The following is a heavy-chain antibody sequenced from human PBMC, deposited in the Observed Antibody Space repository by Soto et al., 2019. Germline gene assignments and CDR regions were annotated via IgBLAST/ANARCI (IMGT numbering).Heavy chain of an antibody. CDR1: GDTFPSYG. V-gene: IGHV1-18*01. CDR3: ARTPAGGSSPH. J-gene: IGHJ4*02. D-gene: IGHD1-26*01. Sequence: QVQLVQSGAEMKKPGASVKVSCKASGDTFPSYGIRWVRQAPGQGLEWMGWISAYNGNTHCAQKFQGRVTMTTDTSTTTAYMARRSLRSDDTAVAYGARTPAGGSSPHWGQGTLVTVSS. CDR2: ISAYNGNT.